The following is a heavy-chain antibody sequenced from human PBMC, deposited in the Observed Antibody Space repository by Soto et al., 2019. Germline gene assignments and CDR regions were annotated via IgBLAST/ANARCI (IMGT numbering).Heavy chain of an antibody. CDR2: ISSSGSYT. J-gene: IGHJ4*02. CDR3: ARETTVTTHDY. D-gene: IGHD4-17*01. CDR1: GFTFSDYY. Sequence: GGSLRLSCAASGFTFSDYYMSWIRQAPGKGLEWVSYISSSGSYTIYADSVKGRFTISRDNAKKSLYLQMNSLRAEDTAMYYCARETTVTTHDYWGQGTLVTVSS. V-gene: IGHV3-11*06.